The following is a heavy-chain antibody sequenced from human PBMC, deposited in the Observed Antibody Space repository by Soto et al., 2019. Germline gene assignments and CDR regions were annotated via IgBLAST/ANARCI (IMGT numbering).Heavy chain of an antibody. J-gene: IGHJ6*02. CDR2: IKQDGSEK. Sequence: GGSLRLSCAASGFTFSSYWMSWVRQAPGKGLEWVANIKQDGSEKYYVDSVKGRFTISRDNAKNSLYLQMNSLRAEDTAVYYCARDFDDILTGSDYGMDVWGQGTTVTVSS. CDR1: GFTFSSYW. V-gene: IGHV3-7*03. CDR3: ARDFDDILTGSDYGMDV. D-gene: IGHD3-9*01.